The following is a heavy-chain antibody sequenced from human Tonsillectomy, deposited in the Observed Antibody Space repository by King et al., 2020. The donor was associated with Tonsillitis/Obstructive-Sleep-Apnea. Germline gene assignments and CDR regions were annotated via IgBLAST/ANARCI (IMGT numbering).Heavy chain of an antibody. J-gene: IGHJ6*03. CDR2: IYYSGTT. CDR3: ARLYPWSYYMDV. Sequence: QLQESGPGLVKPSETLSLSCNVSADSISSYYWSWIRPPPGKGLEWIGYIYYSGTTNYNPSLKSRVTMSMDTSKTQFSLKLSSVTAADTAVYYCARLYPWSYYMDVWGKGTTVTVSS. D-gene: IGHD3-3*01. V-gene: IGHV4-59*08. CDR1: ADSISSYY.